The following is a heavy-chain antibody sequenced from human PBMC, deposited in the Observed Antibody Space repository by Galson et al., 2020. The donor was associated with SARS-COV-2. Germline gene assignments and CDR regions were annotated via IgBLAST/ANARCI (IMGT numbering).Heavy chain of an antibody. CDR1: GYSLTSYW. CDR2: IDPSDSYT. J-gene: IGHJ6*02. V-gene: IGHV5-10-1*01. Sequence: GESLKISCKGSGYSLTSYWISWVRQMPGKGLEWMGRIDPSDSYTNYSPSFQGHVTISADKSISTAYLQWSSLKASDTAMYYCARNGYYDSSGYYYSGCMDVWGQGTTVTVSS. CDR3: ARNGYYDSSGYYYSGCMDV. D-gene: IGHD3-22*01.